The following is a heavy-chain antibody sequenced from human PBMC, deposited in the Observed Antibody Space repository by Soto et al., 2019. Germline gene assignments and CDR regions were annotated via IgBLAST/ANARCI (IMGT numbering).Heavy chain of an antibody. D-gene: IGHD3-22*01. V-gene: IGHV1-69*01. CDR1: GGSFNRHT. CDR2: IIPIFGTA. Sequence: VQLVQSGAEVRKAGSSVRVSCKASGGSFNRHTISWVRQAPGQGLEWMGGIIPIFGTANHAQKFQGRVTIIADESTSTVYMELSSLRSDDTAIYYCARGWGYDSTDYYYAYWGQGTLVIVSS. CDR3: ARGWGYDSTDYYYAY. J-gene: IGHJ4*02.